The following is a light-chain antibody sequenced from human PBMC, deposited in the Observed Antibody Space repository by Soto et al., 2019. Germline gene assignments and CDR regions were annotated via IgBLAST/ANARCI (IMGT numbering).Light chain of an antibody. CDR1: QSISSY. CDR2: AAF. V-gene: IGKV1-39*01. CDR3: QQSYSTLLT. Sequence: DIQMTQSPSSLSASVGDRVTITCRASQSISSYLNWYQQKPGKAPKLLIYAAFSLQSGVPSRFSGSGSGTEFTLTISSLQPEDFATYYCQQSYSTLLTFGGGTKVEIK. J-gene: IGKJ4*01.